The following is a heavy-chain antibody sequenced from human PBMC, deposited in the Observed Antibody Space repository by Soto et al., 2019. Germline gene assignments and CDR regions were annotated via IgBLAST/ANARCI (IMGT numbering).Heavy chain of an antibody. CDR1: GASISSTYW. D-gene: IGHD2-15*01. V-gene: IGHV4-4*02. CDR2: IYHTGTT. J-gene: IGHJ5*02. CDR3: ATLPPRIVVVMTDLPT. Sequence: QLRESGPGLVKPSGTLSLTCFVSGASISSTYWWSWVRQTPGKRLEWIGQIYHTGTTSYTPSLKNRVTISLDKSNNQFSLRLTSMTAADTAVYYCATLPPRIVVVMTDLPTWGQGNLVTVSS.